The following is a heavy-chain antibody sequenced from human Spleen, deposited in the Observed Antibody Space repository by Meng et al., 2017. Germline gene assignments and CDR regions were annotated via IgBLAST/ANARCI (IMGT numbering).Heavy chain of an antibody. V-gene: IGHV1-18*01. J-gene: IGHJ4*02. Sequence: QVQLVQSGAEVKKPGSSVKVSCKASGGTFSSYVISWVRQAPGQGLEWMGWISPYNGNANYAQNLQARVTMATDTSTSTAYMELRSLRSDDTAVYYCARGCSGGYCLDYWGQGTLVTVSS. D-gene: IGHD2-15*01. CDR3: ARGCSGGYCLDY. CDR1: GGTFSSYV. CDR2: ISPYNGNA.